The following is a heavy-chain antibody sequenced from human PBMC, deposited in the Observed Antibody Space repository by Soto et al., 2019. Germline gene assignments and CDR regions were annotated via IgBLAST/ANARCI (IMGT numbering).Heavy chain of an antibody. CDR3: ARGAGAYGGNFSPAFDY. D-gene: IGHD1-26*01. Sequence: QVQLVESGGGVVQPGRSLRLSCAASGFTFSHYAMHWVRQAPGKGLEWMAIISYDGSNKYYADSVKGRFTISRDNSKDXXYLKMNSLSSEDTAVYYCARGAGAYGGNFSPAFDYWGQGTRVTVSS. CDR2: ISYDGSNK. V-gene: IGHV3-30-3*01. J-gene: IGHJ4*02. CDR1: GFTFSHYA.